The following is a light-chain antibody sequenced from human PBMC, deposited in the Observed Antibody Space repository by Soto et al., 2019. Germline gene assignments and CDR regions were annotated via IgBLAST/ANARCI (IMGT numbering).Light chain of an antibody. J-gene: IGKJ4*01. V-gene: IGKV3-11*01. CDR3: QRRSNWLT. CDR1: QSVSSY. Sequence: EIVLTQSAATLSFVPGEGASITFRASQSVSSYLAWYQQKPGQAPRLLIYDASNRATGIPARFSGSGSGTDFTLTISSLEPEDFAVYYCQRRSNWLTFGGGTKVDIK. CDR2: DAS.